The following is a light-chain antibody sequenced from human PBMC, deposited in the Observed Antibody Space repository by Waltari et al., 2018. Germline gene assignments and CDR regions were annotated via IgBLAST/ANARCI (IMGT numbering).Light chain of an antibody. CDR2: GAS. V-gene: IGKV1-9*01. Sequence: DIQLTQSPSFLSASVGDRVTITCRSSQGITTYLAWYQQKPVKAPKILIYGASTLQSGVPSRFSGSGSGTEFTLTISSLQPEDFATYYCQQLHSYPRTFGQGTKLEIK. CDR1: QGITTY. CDR3: QQLHSYPRT. J-gene: IGKJ2*01.